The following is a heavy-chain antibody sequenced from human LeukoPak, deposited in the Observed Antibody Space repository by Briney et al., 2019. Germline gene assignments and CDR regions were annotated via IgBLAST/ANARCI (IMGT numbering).Heavy chain of an antibody. J-gene: IGHJ4*02. CDR1: GFTFSSYW. V-gene: IGHV3-23*01. Sequence: QTGGSLRLSCAASGFTFSSYWMSWVRQAPGKGLEWVSAISGSGGTTYYSDSVKGRFTISRDNSKNTLYLQMNSLRAEDMAVYYCAKVAHYYGSGSYYEYYFDYWGQGTLVTVSS. D-gene: IGHD3-10*01. CDR3: AKVAHYYGSGSYYEYYFDY. CDR2: ISGSGGTT.